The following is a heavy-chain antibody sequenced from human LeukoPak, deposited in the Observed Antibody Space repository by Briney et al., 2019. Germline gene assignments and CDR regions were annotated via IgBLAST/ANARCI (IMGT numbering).Heavy chain of an antibody. V-gene: IGHV5-51*01. J-gene: IGHJ4*02. CDR1: GYSFTSYW. CDR3: ARHVGPYTVTFPFDY. D-gene: IGHD4-17*01. Sequence: GESLKISCKGSGYSFTSYWIGWVRQMPGKGLEWMGIIYPGDSDTRYSPSFQGQVTISADKSISTAYLQWSSLKASDTAMYYCARHVGPYTVTFPFDYWGQGTLVTVSS. CDR2: IYPGDSDT.